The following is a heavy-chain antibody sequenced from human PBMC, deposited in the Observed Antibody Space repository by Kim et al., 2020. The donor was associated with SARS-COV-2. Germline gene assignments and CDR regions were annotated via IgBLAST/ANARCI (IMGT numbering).Heavy chain of an antibody. D-gene: IGHD3-3*01. CDR1: GFTFSSYG. CDR3: AKGDFWSGDCYSGLCDY. Sequence: GGSLRLSCAASGFTFSSYGMHCVHQAPGKGLEWVAVISYDGSNKYYADSVKGRFTISRDNSKNTLYLQMNSLRAEDTAVYYCAKGDFWSGDCYSGLCDYWGQGTLVTVSS. V-gene: IGHV3-30*18. J-gene: IGHJ4*02. CDR2: ISYDGSNK.